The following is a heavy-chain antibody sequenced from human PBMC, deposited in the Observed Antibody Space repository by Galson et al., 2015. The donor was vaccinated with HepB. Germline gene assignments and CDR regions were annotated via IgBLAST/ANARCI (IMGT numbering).Heavy chain of an antibody. CDR2: IIPIFGTA. CDR1: GGTFSSYA. V-gene: IGHV1-69*13. CDR3: ARDPGYYDSSGYSDY. J-gene: IGHJ4*02. D-gene: IGHD3-22*01. Sequence: SVKVSCKASGGTFSSYAISWVRQAPGQGLEWMGGIIPIFGTANYAQKFQGRVTITADESTSTAYMELSSLRSEDTAVYYCARDPGYYDSSGYSDYWGQGTLVTVSS.